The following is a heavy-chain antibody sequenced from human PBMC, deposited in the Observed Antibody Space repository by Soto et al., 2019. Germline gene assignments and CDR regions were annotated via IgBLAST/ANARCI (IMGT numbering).Heavy chain of an antibody. Sequence: QVQLVESGGGLVKPGGSLRLSCAASGFTFSDYYMSWIRQAPGKGLEWVSYISRSGSTIFYADSVKGRFTISRDNAKKSLDLQMNSLSAEDTAVYYCARDGTGYRYGQYGMHVWGQVSTVTVSS. V-gene: IGHV3-11*01. J-gene: IGHJ6*02. CDR3: ARDGTGYRYGQYGMHV. CDR2: ISRSGSTI. D-gene: IGHD5-18*01. CDR1: GFTFSDYY.